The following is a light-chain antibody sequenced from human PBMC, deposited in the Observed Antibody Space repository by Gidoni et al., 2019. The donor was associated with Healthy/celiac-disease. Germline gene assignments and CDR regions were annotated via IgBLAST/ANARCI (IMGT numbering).Light chain of an antibody. CDR3: QQYDNLPWT. J-gene: IGKJ1*01. V-gene: IGKV1-33*01. CDR2: YAS. CDR1: HDISNY. Sequence: DIQMTQSPSSLSASVGERVTITCQAIHDISNYLNWYQQKPGKAQKLLIYYASNLETVVPSRFSGSGSWTDFTFTIRSLQPEDIATYYCQQYDNLPWTFGQGTKVEIK.